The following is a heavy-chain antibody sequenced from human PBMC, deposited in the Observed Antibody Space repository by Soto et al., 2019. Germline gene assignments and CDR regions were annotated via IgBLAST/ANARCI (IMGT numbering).Heavy chain of an antibody. CDR2: IYYSGST. D-gene: IGHD2-8*01. J-gene: IGHJ6*02. CDR3: ARHEALSANNYYGMDV. V-gene: IGHV4-39*01. CDR1: GGSTSSSSHY. Sequence: PSETLSLTCIVSGGSTSSSSHYWGWIRQPPGKGLEWIASIYYSGSTSSNPSLKSRVTISVDTSKNQFSLKLTSVTAADTAVYYSARHEALSANNYYGMDVWGQGTTVTVSS.